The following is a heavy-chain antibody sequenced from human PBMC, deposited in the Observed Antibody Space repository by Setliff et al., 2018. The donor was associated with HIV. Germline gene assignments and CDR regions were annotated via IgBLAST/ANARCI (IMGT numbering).Heavy chain of an antibody. CDR2: IYYSGST. J-gene: IGHJ4*02. CDR3: ASPASGGSSGQYHY. CDR1: GDSINSGNYY. Sequence: SETLSLTCTVSGDSINSGNYYWSWIRQHPGKGLEWIGYIYYSGSTYYSPSLKSRVTISEDTSKNQFSLKLSSVTAADTAVYYCASPASGGSSGQYHYWGQGTLVTVSS. D-gene: IGHD6-19*01. V-gene: IGHV4-31*03.